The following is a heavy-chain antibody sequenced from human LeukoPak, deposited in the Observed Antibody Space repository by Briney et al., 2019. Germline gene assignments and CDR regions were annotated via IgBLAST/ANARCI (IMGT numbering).Heavy chain of an antibody. CDR3: ARGTLSSWYAFDI. V-gene: IGHV3-11*01. CDR2: ISTGSSV. D-gene: IGHD6-13*01. J-gene: IGHJ3*02. CDR1: GFTFSEYY. Sequence: GGSLRLSCAASGFTFSEYYMSWIRQAPGKGLQWVSYISTGSSVYYAESVKGRFTTSRDSANNSLYLRMNSLRAEDTAVYYCARGTLSSWYAFDIWGQGTMVTVSS.